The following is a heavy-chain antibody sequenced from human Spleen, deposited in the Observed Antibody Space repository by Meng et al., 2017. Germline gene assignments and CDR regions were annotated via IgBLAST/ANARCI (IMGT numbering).Heavy chain of an antibody. CDR2: INHSGST. CDR1: GGSFSDYY. Sequence: QLQLRQWGAGLLKPSETLSLTCVVSGGSFSDYYWSWIRQPPGKGLEWIGEINHSGSTNYNPSLEGRATISVDTSQNTLSLKLSSVTAADSAVYYCARGPTTMAHDFDYWGQGTLVTVSS. D-gene: IGHD4-11*01. V-gene: IGHV4-34*01. CDR3: ARGPTTMAHDFDY. J-gene: IGHJ4*02.